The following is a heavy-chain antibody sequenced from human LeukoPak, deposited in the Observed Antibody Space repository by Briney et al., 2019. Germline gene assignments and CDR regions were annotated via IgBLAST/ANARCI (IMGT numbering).Heavy chain of an antibody. Sequence: GRSLRLSCAASGFTFSSYGMHWVRQAPGKGLEWVAVIWYDGSNKYYADSVKGRFTISRDNSKNTLYLQMNSLRAEDTAVYYCAKEGVAAAFYYYGMDVWGQGTTVTVSS. D-gene: IGHD6-13*01. CDR1: GFTFSSYG. J-gene: IGHJ6*02. CDR2: IWYDGSNK. CDR3: AKEGVAAAFYYYGMDV. V-gene: IGHV3-33*06.